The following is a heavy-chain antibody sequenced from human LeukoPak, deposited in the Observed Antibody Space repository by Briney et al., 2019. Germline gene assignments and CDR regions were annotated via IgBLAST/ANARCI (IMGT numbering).Heavy chain of an antibody. Sequence: GASVKVSCKASGYTFTGYYMHWVRQAPGQGLEWMGRINPNSGGTNYAQKFQGRVTMTSDTSISTAYMELSRLRSDDAAVYYCARDVGNWNDPNDYWGQGTLVSVSS. D-gene: IGHD1-20*01. CDR3: ARDVGNWNDPNDY. CDR1: GYTFTGYY. J-gene: IGHJ4*02. CDR2: INPNSGGT. V-gene: IGHV1-2*06.